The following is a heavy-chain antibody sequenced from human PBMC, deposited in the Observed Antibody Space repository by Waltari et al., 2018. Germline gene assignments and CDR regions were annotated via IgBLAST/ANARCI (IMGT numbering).Heavy chain of an antibody. D-gene: IGHD3-16*02. J-gene: IGHJ5*02. CDR3: AASFRVWGSYQPRGWFDP. CDR1: GGSFSGYY. V-gene: IGHV4-34*01. CDR2: INHSGST. Sequence: QVQLQQWGAGLLKPSETLSLTCAVYGGSFSGYYWSWIRQPPGKGLGWIGEINHSGSTNYNPSLKSRVTISVDTSKNQFSLKLSSVTAADTAVYYCAASFRVWGSYQPRGWFDPWGQGTLVTVSS.